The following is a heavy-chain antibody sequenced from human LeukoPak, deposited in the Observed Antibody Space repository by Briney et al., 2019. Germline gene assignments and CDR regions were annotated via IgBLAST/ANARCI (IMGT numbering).Heavy chain of an antibody. V-gene: IGHV5-51*01. Sequence: GESLKISCKGSGYSFTSHWIGWVRQMPGKGLEWMGIIYPGDSDTRYSPSFQGQVTISADKSISTAYLQWSSLRASDTAMYYCARQLYSSGWYGDNAFDIWGQGTMVTVSS. J-gene: IGHJ3*02. D-gene: IGHD6-19*01. CDR1: GYSFTSHW. CDR3: ARQLYSSGWYGDNAFDI. CDR2: IYPGDSDT.